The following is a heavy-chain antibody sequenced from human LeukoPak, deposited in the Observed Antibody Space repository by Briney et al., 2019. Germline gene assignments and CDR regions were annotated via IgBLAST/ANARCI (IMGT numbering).Heavy chain of an antibody. V-gene: IGHV1-18*01. J-gene: IGHJ5*02. CDR1: GYTFTSYG. CDR2: ISAYNGNT. D-gene: IGHD6-19*01. Sequence: ASVKVSCKASGYTFTSYGISWVRQAPGQGLEWMGWISAYNGNTNYAQKLQGRVTMTTDTSTSTAYMELRSLRSDDTAVYYCARKLRSRIAVAGLSWFDPWGQGTLVTVSS. CDR3: ARKLRSRIAVAGLSWFDP.